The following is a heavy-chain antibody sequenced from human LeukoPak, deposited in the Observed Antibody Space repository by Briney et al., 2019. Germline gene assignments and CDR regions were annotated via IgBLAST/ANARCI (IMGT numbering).Heavy chain of an antibody. J-gene: IGHJ6*03. CDR3: ARGVAAPGSYCYYDYTDV. CDR2: ISTYNGNT. CDR1: GYTFTSYG. Sequence: ASVTLSCTASGYTFTSYGISWVRQAPGQGLEWMGWISTYNGNTIYAQTVQGRVTMTTDTSTSTAYMELKSLRSADTAMYYCARGVAAPGSYCYYDYTDVWGKGTPVTVAS. V-gene: IGHV1-18*01. D-gene: IGHD6-13*01.